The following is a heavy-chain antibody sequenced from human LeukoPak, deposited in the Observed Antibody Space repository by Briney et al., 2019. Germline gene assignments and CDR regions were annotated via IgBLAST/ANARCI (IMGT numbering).Heavy chain of an antibody. CDR1: GGSISGYY. J-gene: IGHJ4*02. CDR3: ARLLWPLSFDY. D-gene: IGHD2-2*01. CDR2: IYYSGST. V-gene: IGHV4-59*08. Sequence: PSETLSHTSTVSGGSISGYYWSWIRQPPGKGLEWIGYIYYSGSTNYNPSLKSRVTISVDTSKNQFSLKLSSVTAADTAVYYCARLLWPLSFDYWGQGTLVTVSS.